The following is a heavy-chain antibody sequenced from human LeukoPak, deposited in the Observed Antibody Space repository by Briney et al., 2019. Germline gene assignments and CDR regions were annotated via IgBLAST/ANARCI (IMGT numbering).Heavy chain of an antibody. CDR1: GGSFSGYY. CDR3: ARGRPRGYCSSTSCYEGVFFDY. D-gene: IGHD2-2*01. CDR2: INHSGST. Sequence: PSETLSLTCAVSGGSFSGYYWSWIRQPPGKGPEWIGEINHSGSTNCNPSLKSRVTISVDTSKNQFSLKLSSVTAVDTAVYYCARGRPRGYCSSTSCYEGVFFDYWGQGTLVTVSS. V-gene: IGHV4-34*01. J-gene: IGHJ4*02.